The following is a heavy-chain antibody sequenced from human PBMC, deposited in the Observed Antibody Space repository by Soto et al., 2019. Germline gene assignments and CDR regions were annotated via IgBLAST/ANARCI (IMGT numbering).Heavy chain of an antibody. D-gene: IGHD2-2*01. CDR1: GYIFTSYW. J-gene: IGHJ5*02. CDR3: ATHSGYQLLGFGL. Sequence: GESLKISCKGSGYIFTSYWIGWVRQMPGKGLEGMGIIYPGDSDTRYSPSFQGQVTVSAAKSLSPAYLQWSSLSASDTAMYYYATHSGYQLLGFGLWGQGTLVTVS. CDR2: IYPGDSDT. V-gene: IGHV5-51*01.